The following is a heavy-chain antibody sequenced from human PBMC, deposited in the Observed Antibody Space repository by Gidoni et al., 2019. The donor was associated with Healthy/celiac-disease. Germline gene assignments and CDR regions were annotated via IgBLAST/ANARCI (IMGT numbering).Heavy chain of an antibody. J-gene: IGHJ6*02. CDR2: ISSSSSTI. D-gene: IGHD1-20*01. Sequence: EVQLVESGGGLVQPGGSLRLSCAASGFTFSSYSMNWVRQAPGKGLEWVSYISSSSSTIYYADSVKGRFTISRDNAKNSLYLQMNSLRDEDTVVYYCARDGPFITGTNYGMDVWGQGTTVTVSS. CDR1: GFTFSSYS. V-gene: IGHV3-48*02. CDR3: ARDGPFITGTNYGMDV.